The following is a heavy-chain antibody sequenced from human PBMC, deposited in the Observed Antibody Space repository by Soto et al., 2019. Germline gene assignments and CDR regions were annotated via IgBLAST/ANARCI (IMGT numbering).Heavy chain of an antibody. Sequence: SQTLSLTCTVSGGSISSRSHYWGWIRQPPGKGLEWIGSLYYSGSTYYNPSLKSRVTISVDTSKNQFSLKLSSVTAADTAAYYCARRGSRRGPPPPDSYDYMDVWGKGTTVTVSS. V-gene: IGHV4-39*01. CDR3: ARRGSRRGPPPPDSYDYMDV. CDR1: GGSISSRSHY. CDR2: LYYSGST. D-gene: IGHD2-2*01. J-gene: IGHJ6*03.